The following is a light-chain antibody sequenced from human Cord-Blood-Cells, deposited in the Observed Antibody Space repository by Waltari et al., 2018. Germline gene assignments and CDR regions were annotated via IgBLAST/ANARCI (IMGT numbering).Light chain of an antibody. CDR2: AAS. Sequence: DIQMTQSPSSLSASVGDRVTITSQASQDISNYLNWYQQKPGKAPKLLIYAASNLETGVPSRFSGSGSGTDFTFTISSLQPEDIATYYCQQYDNLPITFGQGTRLEIK. CDR3: QQYDNLPIT. V-gene: IGKV1-33*01. J-gene: IGKJ5*01. CDR1: QDISNY.